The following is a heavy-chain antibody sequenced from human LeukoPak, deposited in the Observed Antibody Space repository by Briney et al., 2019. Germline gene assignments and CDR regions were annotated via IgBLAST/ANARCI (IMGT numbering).Heavy chain of an antibody. D-gene: IGHD3-22*01. CDR3: ARAKKASSGYHIDY. CDR2: IYSGGST. V-gene: IGHV3-53*01. J-gene: IGHJ4*02. Sequence: GGSLRLSCAASGFTDSSNYMSWVRQAPGKGLEWVSVIYSGGSTYYADSVKGRFTISRDNSKNTLYLQMNSLRAEDTAVYYCARAKKASSGYHIDYWGQGTLVTVSS. CDR1: GFTDSSNY.